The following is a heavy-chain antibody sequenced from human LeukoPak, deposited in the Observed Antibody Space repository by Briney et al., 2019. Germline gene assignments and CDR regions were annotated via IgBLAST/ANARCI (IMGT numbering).Heavy chain of an antibody. D-gene: IGHD2-2*01. CDR2: MNPNSGNT. CDR1: GYTFTSYD. V-gene: IGHV1-8*01. CDR3: ARAPQSYCSSTSCYHDAFDI. Sequence: ASVKVSCKASGYTFTSYDINWVRQATGQGLEWMGWMNPNSGNTGYAQKFQGRVTMTRNTSISTAYMELSSLRSEDTAVYYCARAPQSYCSSTSCYHDAFDIWGQGTMVTVSS. J-gene: IGHJ3*02.